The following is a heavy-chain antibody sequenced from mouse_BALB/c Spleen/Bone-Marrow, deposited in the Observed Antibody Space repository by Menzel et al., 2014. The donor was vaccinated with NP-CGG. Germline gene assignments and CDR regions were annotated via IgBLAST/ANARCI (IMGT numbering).Heavy chain of an antibody. V-gene: IGHV5-6-5*01. J-gene: IGHJ4*01. CDR2: ISSGGST. CDR3: ARGGGYDYGHYYAMDY. CDR1: GFTISSYA. Sequence: EVQVVESGGGLVKPGGSLKLSCAASGFTISSYAMSWVRQTPGKRLEWVASISSGGSTYYLDSVKGRFTISRDNARNILYLQMSSLRSEDTAMYYCARGGGYDYGHYYAMDYWGQGTSVTVSS. D-gene: IGHD2-4*01.